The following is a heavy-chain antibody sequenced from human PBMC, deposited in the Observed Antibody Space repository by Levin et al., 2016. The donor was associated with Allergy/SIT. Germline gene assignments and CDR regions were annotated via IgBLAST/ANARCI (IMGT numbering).Heavy chain of an antibody. Sequence: RQAPGKGLEWIGEINHSGSTNYNPSLKSRVTISVDTSKNQFSLKLSSVTAADTAVYYCARGPQWFGELLSRAAYFQHWGQGTLVTVSS. CDR3: ARGPQWFGELLSRAAYFQH. J-gene: IGHJ1*01. V-gene: IGHV4-34*01. D-gene: IGHD3-10*01. CDR2: INHSGST.